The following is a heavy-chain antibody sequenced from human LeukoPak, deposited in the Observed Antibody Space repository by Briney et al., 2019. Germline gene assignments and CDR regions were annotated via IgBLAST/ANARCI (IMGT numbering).Heavy chain of an antibody. CDR1: GGSIRSGVYS. Sequence: SQNLSLTCAVSGGSIRSGVYSWRWVRQPPGKGLEWIGYIYYGGNTYYNPSLKSRVTISINTSKNQFSLKLSSVTAADTAVYYCARDPTAMGFDYWGQGTLVTVSS. CDR3: ARDPTAMGFDY. D-gene: IGHD5-18*01. V-gene: IGHV4-30-4*07. CDR2: IYYGGNT. J-gene: IGHJ4*02.